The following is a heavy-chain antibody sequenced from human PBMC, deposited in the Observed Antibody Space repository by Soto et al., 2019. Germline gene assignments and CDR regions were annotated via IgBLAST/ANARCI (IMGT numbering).Heavy chain of an antibody. V-gene: IGHV3-30*18. D-gene: IGHD2-2*01. CDR2: ISYDGSNK. CDR1: GFTFSSYG. CDR3: AKDIVVVPAARHYYYYGMDV. Sequence: QVQLVESGGGVVQPGRSLRLSCAASGFTFSSYGMHWVRQAPGKGLEWVAVISYDGSNKYYADSVKGRFTISRDNSKNTLYLQMNSLRAEDTAVYYCAKDIVVVPAARHYYYYGMDVWGQGTTVTVSS. J-gene: IGHJ6*02.